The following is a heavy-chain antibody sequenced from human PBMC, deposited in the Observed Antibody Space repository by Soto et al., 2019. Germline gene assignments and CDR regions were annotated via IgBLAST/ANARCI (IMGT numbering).Heavy chain of an antibody. CDR3: ASRYSSSWFNYYYYGMDV. CDR1: GGSFSGYY. Sequence: SETLSLTCAVYGGSFSGYYWSWIRQPPGKGLEWIGEINHSGSTNYNPSLKSRVTISVDTSKNQFSLKLSSVTAADTAVYYCASRYSSSWFNYYYYGMDVWGQGTTVTVSS. J-gene: IGHJ6*02. D-gene: IGHD6-13*01. CDR2: INHSGST. V-gene: IGHV4-34*01.